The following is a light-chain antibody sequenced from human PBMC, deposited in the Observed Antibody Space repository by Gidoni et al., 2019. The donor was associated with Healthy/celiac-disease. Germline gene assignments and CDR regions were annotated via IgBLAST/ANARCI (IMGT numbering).Light chain of an antibody. CDR1: SSDVGGYNY. Sequence: QSALTQPASVSGSPGQSITISCTGTSSDVGGYNYVSWYKQHPGKAPKLMIYDVSKRPSGVSNRFSGSKSGNTASLTISGLQAEDEADYYCSSYTSSSTFPYVFGTGTKVTVL. CDR2: DVS. J-gene: IGLJ1*01. V-gene: IGLV2-14*01. CDR3: SSYTSSSTFPYV.